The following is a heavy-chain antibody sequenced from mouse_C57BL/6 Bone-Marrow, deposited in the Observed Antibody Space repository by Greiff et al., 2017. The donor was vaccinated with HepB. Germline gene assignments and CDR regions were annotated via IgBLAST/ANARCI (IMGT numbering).Heavy chain of an antibody. Sequence: QVQLQQPGAELVRPGSSVKLSCKASGYTFTSYWMHWVKQRPIQGLEWIGNIDPSDSETHYNQKFKDKATLTVDKSSSTAYMQLSSLTSEDSAVHYCARRVEDYYGNYGFAYWGQGTLVTVSA. CDR1: GYTFTSYW. J-gene: IGHJ3*01. CDR3: ARRVEDYYGNYGFAY. CDR2: IDPSDSET. V-gene: IGHV1-52*01. D-gene: IGHD2-1*01.